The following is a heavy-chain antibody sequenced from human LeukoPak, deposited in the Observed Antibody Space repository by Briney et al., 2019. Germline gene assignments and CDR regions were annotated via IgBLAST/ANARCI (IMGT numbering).Heavy chain of an antibody. Sequence: PGGSLRLSCAASGFTFSSYAMSWVRQAPGKGLEWVSTISGSGGSTHYADSVNGRFTIFRDSSKNTLHLQMNSLRVEDTAVYYCAKDMVRGVIQSAFDFWGQGTLVTVSS. V-gene: IGHV3-23*01. J-gene: IGHJ4*02. CDR3: AKDMVRGVIQSAFDF. CDR1: GFTFSSYA. D-gene: IGHD3-10*01. CDR2: ISGSGGST.